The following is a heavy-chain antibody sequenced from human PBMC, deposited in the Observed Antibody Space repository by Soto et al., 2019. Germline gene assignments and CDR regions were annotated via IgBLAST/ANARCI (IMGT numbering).Heavy chain of an antibody. D-gene: IGHD6-19*01. CDR1: GFTFSSYA. J-gene: IGHJ6*02. CDR3: AKALSGYSSGWYPYGMDV. CDR2: ISGSGGST. V-gene: IGHV3-23*01. Sequence: PGGSLRLSCAASGFTFSSYAMSWVRQAPGKGLEWVSAISGSGGSTYYADSVKGRFTISRDNSKNTLYLQMNSLRAEDTAVYYCAKALSGYSSGWYPYGMDVWGQGTTVTVSS.